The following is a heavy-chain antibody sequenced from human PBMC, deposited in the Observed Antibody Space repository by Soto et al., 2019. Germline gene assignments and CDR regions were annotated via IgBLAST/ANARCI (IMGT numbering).Heavy chain of an antibody. Sequence: QVQLVESGGGVVQPGRSLRFSCAASGFTFSSYGMHWVRQAPGKGLEWVAVISSDGSNKYYGDSVKGRFTISRDNSKNMLYLQMNSLRAEDTAVYYCAGGYYFFDYWGQGTLVTVSS. V-gene: IGHV3-30*03. D-gene: IGHD3-10*01. CDR3: AGGYYFFDY. CDR1: GFTFSSYG. CDR2: ISSDGSNK. J-gene: IGHJ4*02.